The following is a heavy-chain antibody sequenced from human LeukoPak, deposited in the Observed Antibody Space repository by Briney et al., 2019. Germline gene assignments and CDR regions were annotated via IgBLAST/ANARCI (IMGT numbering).Heavy chain of an antibody. Sequence: WASVRVSFKASGYTFTIYYMHWVRQAPGQGLEWMGIINPSGGSTSYAQKFQGRVTMTRDTSTSTVYMELSSLRSEDTAVYYCARGTTIFGVAYGPFDYWGQGTLVTISS. CDR2: INPSGGST. CDR1: GYTFTIYY. CDR3: ARGTTIFGVAYGPFDY. V-gene: IGHV1-46*01. J-gene: IGHJ4*02. D-gene: IGHD3-3*01.